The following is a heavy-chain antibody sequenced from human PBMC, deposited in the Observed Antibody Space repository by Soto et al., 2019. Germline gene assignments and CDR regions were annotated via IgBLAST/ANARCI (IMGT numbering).Heavy chain of an antibody. J-gene: IGHJ5*02. Sequence: NPSETLSLTCTVSGGSISSSSYYWGWIRQPPGKGLEWIGSIYYSGSTYYNPSLKSRVTISVDTSKNQFSLKLSSVTAADTAVYYCARDYIAVAGRWFDPWGQGTLVTVSS. CDR3: ARDYIAVAGRWFDP. CDR2: IYYSGST. D-gene: IGHD6-19*01. CDR1: GGSISSSSYY. V-gene: IGHV4-39*02.